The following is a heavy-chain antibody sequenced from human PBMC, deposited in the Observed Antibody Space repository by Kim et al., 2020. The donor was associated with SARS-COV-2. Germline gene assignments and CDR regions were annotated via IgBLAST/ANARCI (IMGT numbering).Heavy chain of an antibody. J-gene: IGHJ4*02. CDR1: GFIFRNYW. Sequence: GGSLRLSCAASGFIFRNYWMHWVRQVPGKGLVWVSRITGDGSSTTYADSVRGRFTISRDNAQNTLYLQMNSLRVEDTAVYYCARVRSGFDYWGQGTLVTVSS. V-gene: IGHV3-74*01. CDR2: ITGDGSST. CDR3: ARVRSGFDY. D-gene: IGHD3-10*01.